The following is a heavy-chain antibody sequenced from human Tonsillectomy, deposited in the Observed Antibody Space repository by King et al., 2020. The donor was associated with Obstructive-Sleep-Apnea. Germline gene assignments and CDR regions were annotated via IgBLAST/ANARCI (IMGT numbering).Heavy chain of an antibody. CDR2: INPNSGGT. CDR3: AGSEGSGLGYGMDV. D-gene: IGHD3-10*01. Sequence: VQLVESGAEVKKPGASVKVSCKASAYTFTGYYMHWVRQAPGQGLEWMGWINPNSGGTNFAQKFQGRVTMTRDTSISTAYMELSRLRSDDTAVYYCAGSEGSGLGYGMDVWGQGTTVTVSS. CDR1: AYTFTGYY. J-gene: IGHJ6*02. V-gene: IGHV1-2*02.